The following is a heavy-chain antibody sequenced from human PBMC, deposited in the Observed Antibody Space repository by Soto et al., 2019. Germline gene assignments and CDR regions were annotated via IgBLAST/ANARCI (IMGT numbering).Heavy chain of an antibody. V-gene: IGHV5-51*01. CDR3: AKHEGYCSNTTCSNFDY. J-gene: IGHJ4*02. CDR2: IYPGDTDS. CDR1: GFTFTSYW. Sequence: GESLKISCKGSGFTFTSYWIAWVRQMPGKGLEWMGIIYPGDTDSSYSPSFQGQVTISADKSINTAYLHWSSLKASDTAIYYCAKHEGYCSNTTCSNFDYWGQGTLVTVSS. D-gene: IGHD2-2*01.